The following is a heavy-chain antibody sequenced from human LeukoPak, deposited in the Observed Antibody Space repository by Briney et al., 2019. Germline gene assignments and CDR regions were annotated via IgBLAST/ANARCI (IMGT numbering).Heavy chain of an antibody. D-gene: IGHD3-22*01. CDR1: GFTFSSYA. J-gene: IGHJ4*02. V-gene: IGHV3-23*01. Sequence: PGGSLRLSCAASGFTFSSYAMSWVRQAPGKGLEWVSAISGSGGSTYYADSVKGRFTISRDNSKNTLYLQMNSLRAEDTAVYYCAKIGSITMIVAVPPKPYYFDYWGQGTLVTVSS. CDR3: AKIGSITMIVAVPPKPYYFDY. CDR2: ISGSGGST.